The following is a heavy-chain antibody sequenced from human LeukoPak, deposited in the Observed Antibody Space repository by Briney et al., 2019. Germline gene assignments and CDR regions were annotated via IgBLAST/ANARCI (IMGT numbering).Heavy chain of an antibody. CDR3: AREDDNSGYNLGYFDY. CDR1: GFTFSTYW. D-gene: IGHD3-22*01. Sequence: GGSLRLSCAASGFTFSTYWMHWVRQAPGKGLAWVSRINSDGSSTIYADSVKGRFTISRDNAKNTLYLQMNSLRVEDTAVYYCAREDDNSGYNLGYFDYWGQGTLSPSPQ. CDR2: INSDGSST. V-gene: IGHV3-74*01. J-gene: IGHJ4*02.